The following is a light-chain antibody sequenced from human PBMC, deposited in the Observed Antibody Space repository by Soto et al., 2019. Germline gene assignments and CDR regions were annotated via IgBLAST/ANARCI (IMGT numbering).Light chain of an antibody. Sequence: EIVMTQSPATLSVSPGERATLSCRASQSVSGNLAWYQQKPGQAPRLLIYADSNRSTGIPARFSGSGSGRDFTLTISSLEPEDFSVYYCQQRYNWPITFGQGTRLEIK. CDR3: QQRYNWPIT. J-gene: IGKJ5*01. CDR2: ADS. CDR1: QSVSGN. V-gene: IGKV3-11*02.